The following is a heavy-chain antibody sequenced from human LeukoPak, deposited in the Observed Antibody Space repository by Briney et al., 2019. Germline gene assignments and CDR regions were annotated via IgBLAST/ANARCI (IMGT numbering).Heavy chain of an antibody. J-gene: IGHJ5*02. Sequence: SETLSPTCTVSGGSISSYYWSWIRQPPGKGLEWIGYIYYSGSTNYNPSLKSRVAISVDTSKNQFSLKLSSVTAADTAVYYCAREISSSSSWANWFDPWGQGTLVTVSS. D-gene: IGHD6-13*01. CDR3: AREISSSSSWANWFDP. V-gene: IGHV4-59*01. CDR1: GGSISSYY. CDR2: IYYSGST.